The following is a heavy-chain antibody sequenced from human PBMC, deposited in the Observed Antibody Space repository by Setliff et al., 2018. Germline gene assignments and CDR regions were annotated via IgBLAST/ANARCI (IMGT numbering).Heavy chain of an antibody. Sequence: SETLSLTCTVSGGSFSTYYWSWIRQAPGKGLEWIGHVYYSGAANYNPSLKSRVTVSVDTSKNQFSLRLISVTAADTAVYYCARGGTFRYFGYWGQGTPVTVSS. CDR2: VYYSGAA. CDR1: GGSFSTYY. D-gene: IGHD5-12*01. CDR3: ARGGTFRYFGY. V-gene: IGHV4-59*01. J-gene: IGHJ4*02.